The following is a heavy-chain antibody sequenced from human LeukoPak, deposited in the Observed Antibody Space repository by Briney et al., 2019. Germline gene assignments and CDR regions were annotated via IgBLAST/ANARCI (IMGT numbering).Heavy chain of an antibody. V-gene: IGHV1-18*01. Sequence: ASVKVSCKASGYTFTSYGISWERQAPGQGLEWMGWISAYNGNSNYAQKLQGRVTMTTDTSTSTAYMELRSLRSDDTAVYYCARDAVLMVYASRWFDPWGQGTLVTVSS. CDR3: ARDAVLMVYASRWFDP. CDR2: ISAYNGNS. J-gene: IGHJ5*02. CDR1: GYTFTSYG. D-gene: IGHD2-8*01.